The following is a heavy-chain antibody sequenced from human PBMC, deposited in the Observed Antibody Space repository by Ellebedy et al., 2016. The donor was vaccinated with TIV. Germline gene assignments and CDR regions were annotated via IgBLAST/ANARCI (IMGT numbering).Heavy chain of an antibody. Sequence: SVKVSCXASGYSFTRYGISWVRQAPGQGLEWMGWIIPIYPSTRYAQKFQGRITVTADDSTSTVYMDLSSLTSEDTAVYFCARADGSGKMFEYWGQGTLVTVSS. D-gene: IGHD3-10*01. V-gene: IGHV1-69*13. CDR2: IIPIYPST. J-gene: IGHJ4*02. CDR1: GYSFTRYG. CDR3: ARADGSGKMFEY.